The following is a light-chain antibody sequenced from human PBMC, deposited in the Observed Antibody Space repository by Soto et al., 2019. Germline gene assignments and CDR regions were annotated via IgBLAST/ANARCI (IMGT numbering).Light chain of an antibody. CDR1: QCIGDT. CDR3: RHDATGPAT. J-gene: IGKJ1*01. Sequence: EIVMTQSPATLSVSPGEGVTLSCRASQCIGDTLAWYQHKPVQTPRLLIYAASTRATGIPARFSGSGSETEFTLTISNRLSKNLAVYTGRHDATGPATSGQGTK. CDR2: AAS. V-gene: IGKV3-15*01.